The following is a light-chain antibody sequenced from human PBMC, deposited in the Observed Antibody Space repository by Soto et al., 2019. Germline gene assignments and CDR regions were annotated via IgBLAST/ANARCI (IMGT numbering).Light chain of an antibody. CDR2: DVS. CDR1: SSDVGGYNY. J-gene: IGLJ1*01. CDR3: CSYAGSYV. Sequence: QSVLTQPRSVSGSPGQSVTISCSGTSSDVGGYNYVSWYQQHPGKAPKLMIYDVSKRPSGVPDRFSGSKSGNTASLTISVFQAEDEADYYCCSYAGSYVFGTGTKDTDL. V-gene: IGLV2-11*01.